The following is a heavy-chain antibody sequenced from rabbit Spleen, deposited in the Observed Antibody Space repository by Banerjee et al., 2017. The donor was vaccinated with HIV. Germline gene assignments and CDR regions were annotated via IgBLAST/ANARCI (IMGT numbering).Heavy chain of an antibody. CDR1: GFDFSNDA. CDR2: IYGGHSAFT. D-gene: IGHD2-1*01. Sequence: QSLEESGGDLVQPEGSLTLTCKASGFDFSNDAMCWVRQVPGKGLEWIGCIYGGHSAFTYYASWAKGRLTISKTSSTTVTLRMTSLTAADTATYFCARRPAMTLVVNLWGQGTLVTVS. J-gene: IGHJ4*01. V-gene: IGHV1S40*01. CDR3: ARRPAMTLVVNL.